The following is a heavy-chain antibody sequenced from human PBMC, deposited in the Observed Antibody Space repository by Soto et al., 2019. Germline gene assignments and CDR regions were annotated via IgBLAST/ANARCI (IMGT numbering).Heavy chain of an antibody. V-gene: IGHV1-8*01. Sequence: QVQLVQSGAEVKKPGASLKVSCKASGYTFTSCDINWVRQATGQGLEWMGWMNPNSGNTGYAQKYQGRVTMTSNTSIITAYMELSSLRPEYTAEYYCSRPPIDCSSTSCYRSYYDYWGQGTLVTVSS. D-gene: IGHD2-2*01. CDR2: MNPNSGNT. CDR1: GYTFTSCD. J-gene: IGHJ4*02. CDR3: SRPPIDCSSTSCYRSYYDY.